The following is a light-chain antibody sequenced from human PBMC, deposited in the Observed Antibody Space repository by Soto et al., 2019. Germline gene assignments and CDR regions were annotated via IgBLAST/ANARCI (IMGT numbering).Light chain of an antibody. Sequence: QRLLTQPHSASGTPGRRFPIACSGSNSNVGSNTVHWYQHLPGAAPKLVIYGNNQRPSGVPDRFSGSTSGTSASLAISGLRSEHESDYYCATWDDSLNGYVFGTWTKV. J-gene: IGLJ1*01. CDR2: GNN. V-gene: IGLV1-44*01. CDR1: NSNVGSNT. CDR3: ATWDDSLNGYV.